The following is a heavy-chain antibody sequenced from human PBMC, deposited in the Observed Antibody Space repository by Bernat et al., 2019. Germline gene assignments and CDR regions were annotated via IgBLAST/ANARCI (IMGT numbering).Heavy chain of an antibody. CDR3: TTGYCSNGVCYTYFDH. Sequence: EVQLVESGGGLVKPGGSLRLSCAASGFSFSNAWMSWVRQAPGKGLEWVGRIKRKNDGGTTDYAAPVKGRFTISSDDAKTTLYLQMNSLKNEDTAVYYCTTGYCSNGVCYTYFDHWGQGTLVTVSS. CDR1: GFSFSNAW. CDR2: IKRKNDGGTT. J-gene: IGHJ4*02. D-gene: IGHD2-8*01. V-gene: IGHV3-15*01.